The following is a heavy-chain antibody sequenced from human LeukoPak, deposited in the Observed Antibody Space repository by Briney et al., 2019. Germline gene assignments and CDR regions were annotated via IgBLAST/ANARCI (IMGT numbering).Heavy chain of an antibody. CDR2: IYYSGST. Sequence: SQTLSLTCTVSGGSISSGGYYWSWIRQHPGKGLEWIGYIYYSGSTNYNPSLKSRVTISEDTSKNQFSLKLTSVTAADTAVYYCARGGARPYGMDVWGQGTTVTVSS. J-gene: IGHJ6*02. D-gene: IGHD4/OR15-4a*01. CDR1: GGSISSGGYY. CDR3: ARGGARPYGMDV. V-gene: IGHV4-31*03.